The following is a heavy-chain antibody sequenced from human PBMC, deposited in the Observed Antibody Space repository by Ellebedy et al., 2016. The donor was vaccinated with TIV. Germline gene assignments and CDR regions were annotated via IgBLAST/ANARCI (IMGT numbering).Heavy chain of an antibody. D-gene: IGHD4-17*01. CDR2: IYPGDSDT. J-gene: IGHJ6*02. Sequence: GESLKISCKGSGYSFTSYWIGWVRQMPGKGLEWMGIIYPGDSDTRYSPSFQGQVTISADKSISTAYLQWSSLKASDTAMYYCARRYYGDYPTLYYYYGMDVWGQGTTVTVSS. CDR1: GYSFTSYW. CDR3: ARRYYGDYPTLYYYYGMDV. V-gene: IGHV5-51*01.